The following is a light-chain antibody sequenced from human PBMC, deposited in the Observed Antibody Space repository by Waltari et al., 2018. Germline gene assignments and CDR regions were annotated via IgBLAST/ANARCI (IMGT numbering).Light chain of an antibody. Sequence: SYGLTQPPSLSVSPGQTATITCSGDTLGDRYVSWYQQKPGQSPVLVISQDIKRPSGIPERFSGSNSGNTATLTISGTQTMDEADYFCQAGDSNNVVFGGGTRLTIL. J-gene: IGLJ2*01. CDR3: QAGDSNNVV. CDR1: TLGDRY. V-gene: IGLV3-1*01. CDR2: QDI.